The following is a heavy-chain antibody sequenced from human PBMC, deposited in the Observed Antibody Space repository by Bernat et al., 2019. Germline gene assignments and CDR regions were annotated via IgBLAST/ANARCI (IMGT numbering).Heavy chain of an antibody. CDR3: ARGKGSDYKDAFDI. J-gene: IGHJ3*02. D-gene: IGHD4-4*01. Sequence: QGQLEESGGGVVQPGKSLRLSCATSGFNFKDFGMHRVRQAPGKGLEWVAVIWNDGKNTFYPDSVRGRFTISRDNSRNTLDLQVNSLRADDTAVYYCARGKGSDYKDAFDIWGQGTEVIVSS. CDR2: IWNDGKNT. V-gene: IGHV3-33*01. CDR1: GFNFKDFG.